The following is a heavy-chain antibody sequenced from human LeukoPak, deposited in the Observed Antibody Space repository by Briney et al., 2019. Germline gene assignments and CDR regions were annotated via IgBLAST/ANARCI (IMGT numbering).Heavy chain of an antibody. Sequence: SETLSLTCTVSGGSISSSSYYWGWIRQPPGKGLEWIGSIYYSGSTYYNPSLKSRVTISVDTSKNQFSLKLSSVTAADTAVYYCARLHSGSRRAYYYYYYMDVWGKGTTVTVSS. V-gene: IGHV4-39*01. CDR2: IYYSGST. CDR1: GGSISSSSYY. CDR3: ARLHSGSRRAYYYYYYMDV. D-gene: IGHD1-26*01. J-gene: IGHJ6*03.